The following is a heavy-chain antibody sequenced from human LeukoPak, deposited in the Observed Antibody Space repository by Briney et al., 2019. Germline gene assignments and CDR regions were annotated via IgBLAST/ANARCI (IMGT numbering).Heavy chain of an antibody. CDR3: AATYYYDGSGDY. CDR1: GFTFSSFA. CDR2: VSGSGGST. Sequence: PGGSLRLSCAASGFTFSSFAMSWVRQAPGKGLEWVSAVSGSGGSTYYADSVKGRFTISRDNAKNSLYLQMNSLRDEDTAVYYCAATYYYDGSGDYWGQGTLVTVSS. J-gene: IGHJ4*02. D-gene: IGHD3-22*01. V-gene: IGHV3-23*01.